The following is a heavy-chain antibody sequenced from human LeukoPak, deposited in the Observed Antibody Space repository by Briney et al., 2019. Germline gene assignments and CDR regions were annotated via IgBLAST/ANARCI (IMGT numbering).Heavy chain of an antibody. CDR2: ISYDGSNK. CDR3: ARGFCTSTSCYIDY. Sequence: GGSLRLSCAASGFTFSSYGMHWVRQAPGKGLEWVAVISYDGSNKYYADSVKGRFTISRDNSKNTLYLQMNSLRAEDTAVYSCARGFCTSTSCYIDYWGQGTLATVSS. CDR1: GFTFSSYG. D-gene: IGHD2-2*02. V-gene: IGHV3-30*03. J-gene: IGHJ4*02.